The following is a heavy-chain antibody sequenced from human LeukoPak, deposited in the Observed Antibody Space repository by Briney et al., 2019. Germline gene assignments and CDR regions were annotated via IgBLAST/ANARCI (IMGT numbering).Heavy chain of an antibody. Sequence: PGGSLRLSCAASGFTFSSYGMSWVRQAPGKGLEWVSAISGSGGSTHYSDSVKGRFTISRDNSKNTLYLQMNGLRAEDTAVYYCARRAGAYSYPYDYWGQGTLVTVSS. CDR3: ARRAGAYSYPYDY. CDR2: ISGSGGST. V-gene: IGHV3-23*01. D-gene: IGHD4/OR15-4a*01. CDR1: GFTFSSYG. J-gene: IGHJ4*02.